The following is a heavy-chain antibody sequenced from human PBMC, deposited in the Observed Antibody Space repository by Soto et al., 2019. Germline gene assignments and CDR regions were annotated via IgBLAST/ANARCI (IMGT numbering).Heavy chain of an antibody. J-gene: IGHJ4*02. D-gene: IGHD3-10*01. CDR1: GYTFTSYY. CDR3: ARGTYYYGPGSYYPGY. V-gene: IGHV1-46*01. CDR2: INPSGGST. Sequence: QVQLVQSGAEVKKPGASVKVSCKASGYTFTSYYMHWVRQAPGQGVGWMVIINPSGGSTSYAQKFHGRATMTRDTSTSTVYMDLSSQRSEDTAVYYCARGTYYYGPGSYYPGYWGQGTLVTVSS.